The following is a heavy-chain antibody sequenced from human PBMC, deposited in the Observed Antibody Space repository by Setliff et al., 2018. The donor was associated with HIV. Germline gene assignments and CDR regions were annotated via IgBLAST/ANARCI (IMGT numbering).Heavy chain of an antibody. D-gene: IGHD6-13*01. CDR2: ISAGGGDT. V-gene: IGHV3-23*01. Sequence: PGGSLRLSCAASGFTFSSYAMSWVRQAPGKGLEWVSTISAGGGDTYYGDSVSGRFIISRDNSKNTVYLQMNSLRAEDTAVYYCAKGIEYSSSWPFDYWGQGTLVTVSS. J-gene: IGHJ4*02. CDR1: GFTFSSYA. CDR3: AKGIEYSSSWPFDY.